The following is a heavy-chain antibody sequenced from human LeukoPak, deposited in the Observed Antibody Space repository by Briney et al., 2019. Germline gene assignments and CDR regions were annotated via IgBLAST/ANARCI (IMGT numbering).Heavy chain of an antibody. CDR2: IYYSGST. CDR1: GDSISSSSYY. V-gene: IGHV4-39*01. CDR3: ARHRGYYYYMDV. Sequence: PSETLSLTCTVSGDSISSSSYYWGWIRQPPGKGLEWIGSIYYSGSTYYNPSLKSRVTISVDTSKNQFSLKLSSVTAADTAMYYCARHRGYYYYMDVWGKGTTVTVSS. J-gene: IGHJ6*03.